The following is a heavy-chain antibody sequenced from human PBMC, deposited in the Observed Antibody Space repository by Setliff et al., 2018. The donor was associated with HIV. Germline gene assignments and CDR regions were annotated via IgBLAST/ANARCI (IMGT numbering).Heavy chain of an antibody. CDR1: QFNFDDFG. CDR3: ARDPGYSSGRYGLYYYYYMDV. D-gene: IGHD6-19*01. CDR2: VNWNGDDT. Sequence: PGESLKISCTASQFNFDDFGMSWVRQGPGKGLEWVAGVNWNGDDTAYADSVKGRFTISRDNAKNSLYLQMNSLRAEDTAVYYCARDPGYSSGRYGLYYYYYMDVWGKGTTVTVSS. J-gene: IGHJ6*03. V-gene: IGHV3-20*04.